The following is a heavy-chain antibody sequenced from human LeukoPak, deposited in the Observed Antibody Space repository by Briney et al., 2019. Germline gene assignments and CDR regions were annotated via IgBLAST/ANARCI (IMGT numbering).Heavy chain of an antibody. J-gene: IGHJ3*02. CDR1: GFTFSSYN. Sequence: GGSLRLSCAASGFTFSSYNMNWVRQAPGKGLEWVSSISSSSSYIYYADSVKGRFTISRDNAKNSLYLQMNSLRAEDTAVYYCARDREGATFSAFDIWGQGTMVTVSS. CDR2: ISSSSSYI. V-gene: IGHV3-21*01. CDR3: ARDREGATFSAFDI. D-gene: IGHD1-26*01.